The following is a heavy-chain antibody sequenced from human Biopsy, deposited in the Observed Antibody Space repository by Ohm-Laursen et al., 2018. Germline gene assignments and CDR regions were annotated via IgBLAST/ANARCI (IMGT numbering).Heavy chain of an antibody. V-gene: IGHV4-59*02. Sequence: SETLSLTCSVSGGSVIGYYWTWIRQPPGKGLEWIGHVYNDGITNYNPSLKSRVTISKDTSKNQFSLQVNSVTAADTAVYYCARTPRDSFWSGSYKRGLWFDPWGQGTLVIVSS. CDR3: ARTPRDSFWSGSYKRGLWFDP. J-gene: IGHJ5*02. D-gene: IGHD3-3*01. CDR1: GGSVIGYY. CDR2: VYNDGIT.